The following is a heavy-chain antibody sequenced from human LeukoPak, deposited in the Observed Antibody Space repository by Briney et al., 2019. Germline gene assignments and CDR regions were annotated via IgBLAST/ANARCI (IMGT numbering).Heavy chain of an antibody. CDR1: GYSISSGYY. V-gene: IGHV4-38-2*01. D-gene: IGHD3-16*01. CDR2: IYHSGST. Sequence: PSETLSLTCAVSGYSISSGYYWGWIRQPPGKGLKWIGSIYHSGSTYYNPSLKSRVTISVDTSKNQFSLKLSSVTAADTAVYYCARLYYDYVWGSYLYFDYRGQGTLVTVSS. J-gene: IGHJ4*02. CDR3: ARLYYDYVWGSYLYFDY.